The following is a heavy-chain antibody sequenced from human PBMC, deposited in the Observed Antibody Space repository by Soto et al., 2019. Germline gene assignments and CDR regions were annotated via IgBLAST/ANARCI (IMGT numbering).Heavy chain of an antibody. D-gene: IGHD6-19*01. J-gene: IGHJ4*02. Sequence: GGSLRLSCAASGFTFSSDVMNWVRQAPGKGLAWVSAISGVGYSTYYADSVKGRFSVSRDNSKNTLFLQLSSLRADDTAIYYCVRESSSGTTLDYWGQGTLVTASS. CDR2: ISGVGYST. CDR3: VRESSSGTTLDY. CDR1: GFTFSSDV. V-gene: IGHV3-23*01.